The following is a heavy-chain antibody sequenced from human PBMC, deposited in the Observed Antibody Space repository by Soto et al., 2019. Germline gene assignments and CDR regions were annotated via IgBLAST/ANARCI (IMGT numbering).Heavy chain of an antibody. CDR1: VGTFSSYA. CDR2: IIPIFGTA. CDR3: AREVYYYDSSGSYFDY. Sequence: PVKVSCKASVGTFSSYAISWVRQAPGQGLEWMGGIIPIFGTANYAQKFQGRVTITADKSTSTAYMELSSLRSEDTAVYYCAREVYYYDSSGSYFDYWGQGTLVTVSS. V-gene: IGHV1-69*06. J-gene: IGHJ4*02. D-gene: IGHD3-22*01.